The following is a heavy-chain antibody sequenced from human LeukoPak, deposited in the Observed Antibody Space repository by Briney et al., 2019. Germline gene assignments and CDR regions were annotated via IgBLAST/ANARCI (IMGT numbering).Heavy chain of an antibody. J-gene: IGHJ5*02. Sequence: SETLSLTCTVSGGSISSSSYYWGWIRQPPGKGLEWIGRIYTSGSTNYNPSLKSRVTISVDTSKNQFSLKLSSVTAADTAVYYCARDLTLLANWFDPWGQGTLVTVSS. V-gene: IGHV4-39*07. CDR2: IYTSGST. CDR1: GGSISSSSYY. D-gene: IGHD3-10*01. CDR3: ARDLTLLANWFDP.